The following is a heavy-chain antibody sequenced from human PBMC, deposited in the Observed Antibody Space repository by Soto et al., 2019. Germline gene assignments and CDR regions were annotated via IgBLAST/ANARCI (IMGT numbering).Heavy chain of an antibody. J-gene: IGHJ3*02. CDR3: VRWGSTMYYDFWSGYKDDAFDI. CDR1: GGSFSGYY. V-gene: IGHV4-34*01. Sequence: SETLSLTCAVYGGSFSGYYWSWIRQPPGKGLEWIGGINHSGSTNYNPSLKSRVTISVDTSKNQFSLKLSSVTAADTAVYYCVRWGSTMYYDFWSGYKDDAFDIWGQGTMVTVSS. D-gene: IGHD3-3*01. CDR2: INHSGST.